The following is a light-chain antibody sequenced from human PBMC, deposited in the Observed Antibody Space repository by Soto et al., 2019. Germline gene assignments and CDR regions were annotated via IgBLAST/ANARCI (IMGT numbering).Light chain of an antibody. Sequence: QSALTQPASVYGSPGQSITISCTGTSSDVGSYNLVSWYQQHPGKAPELMIYEGSKRPSGVSNRFSGSKSGNTASLTISGLQAEDEADYYCCSYAGSSTYVFGTGTKVTVL. CDR3: CSYAGSSTYV. CDR1: SSDVGSYNL. CDR2: EGS. V-gene: IGLV2-23*01. J-gene: IGLJ1*01.